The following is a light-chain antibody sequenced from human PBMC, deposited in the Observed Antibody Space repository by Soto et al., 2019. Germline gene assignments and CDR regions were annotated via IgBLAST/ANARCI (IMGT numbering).Light chain of an antibody. V-gene: IGKV3-20*01. CDR1: QSISASY. CDR3: QQYGSSPPLS. Sequence: EIVLTQSPGTLSLSPGERATLSCRASQSISASYLAWYQQKPGQAPSLLIYGASNRATGIPDRFSGSASGTDFALTISRLEPEDFVVYYCQQYGSSPPLSFGGGTKVEIK. J-gene: IGKJ4*01. CDR2: GAS.